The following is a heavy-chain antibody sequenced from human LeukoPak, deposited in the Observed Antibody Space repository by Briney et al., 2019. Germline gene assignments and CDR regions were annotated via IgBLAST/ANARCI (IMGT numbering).Heavy chain of an antibody. V-gene: IGHV3-15*01. J-gene: IGHJ3*02. Sequence: GGSLRLSCAASGFTFSTYSMSWVRQAPGKGLEWVGRIKSKTDGGTTDYAAPVKGRFTISRDDSKNTLYLQMNSLKTEDTAVYYCTTAPFGRGGSDAFDIWGQGTMVTVSS. CDR1: GFTFSTYS. CDR2: IKSKTDGGTT. D-gene: IGHD3-16*01. CDR3: TTAPFGRGGSDAFDI.